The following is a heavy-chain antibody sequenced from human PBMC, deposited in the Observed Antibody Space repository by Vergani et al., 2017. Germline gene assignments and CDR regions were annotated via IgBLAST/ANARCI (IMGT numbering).Heavy chain of an antibody. CDR3: ASTHKERNIVVVPTATSPLGS. Sequence: QVQLVQSGAEVKKPGASVKVFCKASGYTFSSDYMHWVRQAPGQGLEWMGMINPSGGNTNYAQKFQGRVTMTRDTSTSTVYMELSSLRSEDTAVYYCASTHKERNIVVVPTATSPLGSWGQGTLVTVSS. J-gene: IGHJ4*02. D-gene: IGHD2-2*01. CDR2: INPSGGNT. CDR1: GYTFSSDY. V-gene: IGHV1-46*03.